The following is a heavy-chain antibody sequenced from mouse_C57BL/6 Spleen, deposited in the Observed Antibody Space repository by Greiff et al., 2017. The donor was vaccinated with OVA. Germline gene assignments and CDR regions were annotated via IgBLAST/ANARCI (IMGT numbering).Heavy chain of an antibody. CDR3: TRRRELYAMDY. CDR1: GYTFTDYE. Sequence: QVHVKQSGAELVRPGASVTLSCKASGYTFTDYEMHWVKQTPVHGLEWIGAIDPETGGTAYNQKFKGKAILTADKSSSTAYMELRSLTSEDSAVYYCTRRRELYAMDYWGQGTSVTVSS. J-gene: IGHJ4*01. V-gene: IGHV1-15*01. CDR2: IDPETGGT.